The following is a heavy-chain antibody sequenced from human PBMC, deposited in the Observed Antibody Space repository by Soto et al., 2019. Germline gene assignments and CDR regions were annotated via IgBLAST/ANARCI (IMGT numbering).Heavy chain of an antibody. V-gene: IGHV1-2*04. Sequence: ASVKVSCKASGYTFTGYYMHWVRQAPGQGLEWMGWINPNSGGTNYAQKFQGWVTMTRDTSISTAYMELSRLRSDDTAVYYCARGVTILARSLLSFCAQGSTVIVSS. J-gene: IGHJ6*02. CDR2: INPNSGGT. CDR3: ARGVTILARSLLSF. D-gene: IGHD3-3*01. CDR1: GYTFTGYY.